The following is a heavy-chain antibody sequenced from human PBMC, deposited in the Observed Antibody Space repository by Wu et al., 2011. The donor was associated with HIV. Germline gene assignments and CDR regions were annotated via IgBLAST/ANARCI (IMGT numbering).Heavy chain of an antibody. CDR1: AYTFTSYG. Sequence: QVQLVQSGAEVKKPGASVKVSCKASAYTFTSYGISWVRQAPGQGLEWMGWISAYNGDTNYAEKFQGRVTMTRDTSTSTVYMELSSLRSEDTAVYYCARYPTEAAASGNGRYFDLWGRGTLVTVSS. V-gene: IGHV1-18*04. D-gene: IGHD2-15*01. CDR3: ARYPTEAAASGNGRYFDL. J-gene: IGHJ2*01. CDR2: ISAYNGDT.